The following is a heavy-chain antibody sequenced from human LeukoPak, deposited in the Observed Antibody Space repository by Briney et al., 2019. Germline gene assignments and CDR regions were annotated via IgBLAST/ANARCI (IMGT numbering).Heavy chain of an antibody. J-gene: IGHJ4*02. CDR2: IIPIFGTA. V-gene: IGHV1-69*06. CDR3: ARDLDIVARGGYY. Sequence: ASVKVSCKASGYTFTSYYMHWVRQAPGQGLEWMGGIIPIFGTANYAQKFQGRVTITADKSTSTAYMELRSLRSDDTAVYYCARDLDIVARGGYYWGQGTLVTVSS. CDR1: GYTFTSYY. D-gene: IGHD5-12*01.